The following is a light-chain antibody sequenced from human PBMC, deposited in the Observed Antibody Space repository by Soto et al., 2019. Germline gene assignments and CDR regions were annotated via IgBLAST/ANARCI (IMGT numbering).Light chain of an antibody. CDR3: QQRSNLLT. CDR2: DAS. V-gene: IGKV3-11*01. Sequence: EIVLTQSPATLSLSPGERATLSCRASQSVSSYLAWYQQKPGQAPRLLIYDASNRATGTPARFSGSGSATDFTLTISSLEPEDFAVYYCQQRSNLLTFGGGTKVEIK. J-gene: IGKJ4*01. CDR1: QSVSSY.